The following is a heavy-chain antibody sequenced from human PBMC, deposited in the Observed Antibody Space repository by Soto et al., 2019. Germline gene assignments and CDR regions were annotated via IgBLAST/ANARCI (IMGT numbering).Heavy chain of an antibody. D-gene: IGHD3-3*01. CDR1: GGSISSGGYY. J-gene: IGHJ3*02. CDR2: IYYSGST. Sequence: QVQLQESGPGLVKPSQTRSLTCTVSGGSISSGGYYWSWIRQHPGKGLEWIGDIYYSGSTYYNPSLKSRVNRSVDTSKNQFSLKLSSVTAADTAVSYCARDLGRYYDFSSGYWTDAFDIWGQGTMVTVSS. CDR3: ARDLGRYYDFSSGYWTDAFDI. V-gene: IGHV4-31*03.